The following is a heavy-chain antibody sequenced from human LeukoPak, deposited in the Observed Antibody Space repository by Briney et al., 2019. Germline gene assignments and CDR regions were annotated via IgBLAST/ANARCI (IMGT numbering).Heavy chain of an antibody. D-gene: IGHD6-13*01. J-gene: IGHJ2*01. CDR2: INSDGSST. CDR1: GFAFSSYC. V-gene: IGHV3-74*01. CDR3: ARVIDSNSWYFDL. Sequence: GGSLRLSCAASGFAFSSYCMHWVRQAPGKGLVWVSRINSDGSSTNYADSVEGRFTISRDNAKNTLYLQMNSLRAEDTAVYYCARVIDSNSWYFDLWGRGTLVTVSS.